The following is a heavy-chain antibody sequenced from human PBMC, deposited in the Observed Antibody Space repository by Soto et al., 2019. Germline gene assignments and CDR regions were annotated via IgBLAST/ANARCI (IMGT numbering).Heavy chain of an antibody. CDR3: ASTLLPLYYYYGMDV. CDR2: IYSGGST. Sequence: PGGSLRLSCAASGFTVSSNYMSWVRQAPWKGLEWVSVIYSGGSTYYADSVKGRFTISRDNSKNTLYLQMNSLKAEDTAVYYCASTLLPLYYYYGMDVWGKGTRVTVSS. CDR1: GFTVSSNY. D-gene: IGHD2-15*01. J-gene: IGHJ6*04. V-gene: IGHV3-66*01.